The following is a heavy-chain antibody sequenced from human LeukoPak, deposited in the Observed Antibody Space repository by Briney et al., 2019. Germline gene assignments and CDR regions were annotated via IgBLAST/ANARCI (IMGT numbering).Heavy chain of an antibody. CDR2: ISAYNGNT. Sequence: ASVKVSCKASGYTFTTSGISRVRQAPGQGLEWMGWISAYNGNTNYAQKLQGRVTMTTDTSTTTAYMELRSLRSDDTAVYYCARGTWSDAFDIWGQGTMLTVSS. CDR1: GYTFTTSG. V-gene: IGHV1-18*01. CDR3: ARGTWSDAFDI. J-gene: IGHJ3*02. D-gene: IGHD6-13*01.